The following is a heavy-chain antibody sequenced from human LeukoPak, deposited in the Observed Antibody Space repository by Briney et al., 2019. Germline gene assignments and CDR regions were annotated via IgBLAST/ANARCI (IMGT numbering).Heavy chain of an antibody. D-gene: IGHD2-2*01. Sequence: SETLSLTCAVYGGSFSGYYWSWIRQPPGKGLEWIGEINHSGSTNYNPSLKSRVTISVDTSKNQFSLKLSSVTAADTAVYYCARRGRVVVPAATITEAAFDIWGQGTMVTVSS. J-gene: IGHJ3*02. CDR1: GGSFSGYY. CDR3: ARRGRVVVPAATITEAAFDI. CDR2: INHSGST. V-gene: IGHV4-34*01.